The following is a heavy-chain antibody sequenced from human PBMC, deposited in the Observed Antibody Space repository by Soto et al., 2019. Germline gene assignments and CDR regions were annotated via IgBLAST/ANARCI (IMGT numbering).Heavy chain of an antibody. J-gene: IGHJ3*02. V-gene: IGHV2-26*01. CDR2: IFSSERK. Sequence: QVTLKESGPVLVNPTEPLTLTCTVSGFSLSSSRMGVSWIRQPPGKALEGLAHIFSSERKSYSTSPKHRLTISKDASKSHLVLGMTNMYPVATATYCCARIEEGSRSVAFDIWGRGTLVTVSS. CDR1: GFSLSSSRMG. D-gene: IGHD1-26*01. CDR3: ARIEEGSRSVAFDI.